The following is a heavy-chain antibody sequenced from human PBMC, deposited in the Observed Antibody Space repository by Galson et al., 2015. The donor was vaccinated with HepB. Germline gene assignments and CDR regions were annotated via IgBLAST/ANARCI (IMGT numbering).Heavy chain of an antibody. Sequence: SCKASGYTFTRSDIHWVRQAPGQGLEWMGWMNPHSGNTGYAQKFRGRVTMTRNASINTAYMELSSLRSEDTAVYYCARERGTYSSSSTWFDPGAREPWSASPQ. CDR2: MNPHSGNT. V-gene: IGHV1-8*01. CDR1: GYTFTRSD. J-gene: IGHJ5*02. D-gene: IGHD6-6*01. CDR3: ARERGTYSSSSTWFDP.